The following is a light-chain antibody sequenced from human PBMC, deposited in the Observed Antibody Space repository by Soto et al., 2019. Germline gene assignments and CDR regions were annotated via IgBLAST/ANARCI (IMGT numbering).Light chain of an antibody. V-gene: IGLV1-40*01. CDR1: SSNIGAGYD. CDR2: GNN. Sequence: QSVLTQPPSVSGAPGQRVTISSTGSSSNIGAGYDVHWYQQLPGTAPKLLIYGNNNRPSGVPERFSGSKSGTSASLAITGLQAEDEADYYCQSYDSSLRVFGGGTKLTVL. CDR3: QSYDSSLRV. J-gene: IGLJ2*01.